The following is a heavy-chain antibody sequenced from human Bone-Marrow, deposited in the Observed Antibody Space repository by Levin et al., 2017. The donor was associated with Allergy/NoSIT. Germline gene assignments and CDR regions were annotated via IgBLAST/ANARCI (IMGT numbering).Heavy chain of an antibody. J-gene: IGHJ2*01. D-gene: IGHD7-27*01. V-gene: IGHV3-30*18. CDR2: TSYDGSFK. CDR3: AKGTGGTGRYFDV. CDR1: GFTFSSYG. Sequence: PGGSLRLSCTASGFTFSSYGMDWVRQAPGKGLEWVAMTSYDGSFKDYVTSVRGRFTVSRDNSGSTLYLHMNTLRPEDTAVYFCAKGTGGTGRYFDVWGRGTLVTVSS.